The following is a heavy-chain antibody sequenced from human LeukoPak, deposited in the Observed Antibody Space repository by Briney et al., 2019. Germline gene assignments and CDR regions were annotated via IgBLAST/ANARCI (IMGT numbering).Heavy chain of an antibody. D-gene: IGHD3-3*01. CDR3: ARARPGYYDFWSGYQKYYYYGMGV. CDR2: ISSSGSTI. Sequence: GGSLRLSCAASGFTFSSYEMNWVRQAPGKGLEWVSYISSSGSTIYYADSVKGRFTISRDNAKNSLYLQMNSLRAEDTAVYYCARARPGYYDFWSGYQKYYYYGMGVWGQGTTVTVSS. V-gene: IGHV3-48*03. CDR1: GFTFSSYE. J-gene: IGHJ6*02.